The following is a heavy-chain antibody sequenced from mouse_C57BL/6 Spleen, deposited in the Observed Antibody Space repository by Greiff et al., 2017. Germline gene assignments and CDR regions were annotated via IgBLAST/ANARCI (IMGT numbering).Heavy chain of an antibody. J-gene: IGHJ2*01. CDR3: ARSHWDVGY. D-gene: IGHD4-1*01. V-gene: IGHV1-81*01. CDR1: GYTFTSYG. Sequence: LVESGAELARPGASVKLSCKASGYTFTSYGISWVKQRTGQGLEWIGEIYPRSGNTYYNEKFKGKATLTADKSSSTAYMELRSLTSEDSAVYFCARSHWDVGYWGQGTTLTVSS. CDR2: IYPRSGNT.